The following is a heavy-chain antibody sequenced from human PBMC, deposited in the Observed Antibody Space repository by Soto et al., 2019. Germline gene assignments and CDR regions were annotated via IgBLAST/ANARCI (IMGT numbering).Heavy chain of an antibody. V-gene: IGHV4-34*01. CDR2: LNHSGSP. Sequence: TSDTLSLTCAVYGVSFSGYYWSWMRQPPGRGLEWIGELNHSGSPNHNPSLNTRVTISVDTSKNQFSLKPSSVTAADTAVYYCARTSTWSNDAFDIWGQGTMVTVSS. CDR3: ARTSTWSNDAFDI. D-gene: IGHD6-13*01. CDR1: GVSFSGYY. J-gene: IGHJ3*02.